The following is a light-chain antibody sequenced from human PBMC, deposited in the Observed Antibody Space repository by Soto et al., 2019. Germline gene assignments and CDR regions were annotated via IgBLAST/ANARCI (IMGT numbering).Light chain of an antibody. CDR2: GNS. CDR1: SSNIGAGYD. Sequence: QSVLTQPPSVSGAPGQRVTISCTGSSSNIGAGYDVHWYQQLPGTAPKLLIYGNSNRPSGVPDRFSGSKSGTSASLAITGLQAEDEADYYCQSNDSSLSGNVFGTGTRSPS. CDR3: QSNDSSLSGNV. V-gene: IGLV1-40*01. J-gene: IGLJ1*01.